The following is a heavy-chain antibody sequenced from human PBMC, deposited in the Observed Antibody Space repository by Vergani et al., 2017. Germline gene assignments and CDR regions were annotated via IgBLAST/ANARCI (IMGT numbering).Heavy chain of an antibody. CDR3: ARDGGEYDKDALDV. Sequence: VPLPASGPGLVPPSQTLSLTCTVSGVSFSTGGQSWTWLRQSAGKGLEWRGRIYTSGATNYNPSLRSRAIMSVDASKKQFSLKLTSGTAEDTAVYYCARDGGEYDKDALDVWGQGTKVTVTS. V-gene: IGHV4-61*02. CDR2: IYTSGAT. D-gene: IGHD2-21*01. J-gene: IGHJ3*01. CDR1: GVSFSTGGQS.